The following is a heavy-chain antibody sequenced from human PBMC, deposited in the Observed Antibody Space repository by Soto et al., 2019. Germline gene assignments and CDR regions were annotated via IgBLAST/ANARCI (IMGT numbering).Heavy chain of an antibody. CDR3: ASAVFYGSESYYVEPMDV. D-gene: IGHD3-10*01. Sequence: QVQLVQSGAEVKKPGASVKVSCKASAYTFTSYTIHWVRQAPGQRLEWMGWINAGKGNTKYSQKLQGRVTITRDTYASTAYMELSRLRSEDTAVYYCASAVFYGSESYYVEPMDVWGQGTTVTVSS. CDR1: AYTFTSYT. J-gene: IGHJ6*02. CDR2: INAGKGNT. V-gene: IGHV1-3*01.